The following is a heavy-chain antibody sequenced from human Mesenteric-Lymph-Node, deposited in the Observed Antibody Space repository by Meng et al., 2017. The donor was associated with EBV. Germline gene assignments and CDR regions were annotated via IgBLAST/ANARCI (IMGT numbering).Heavy chain of an antibody. CDR3: AKGDSPWYFHF. J-gene: IGHJ4*02. CDR2: IKPNNGGT. Sequence: QVQLVQSGAEVKKPXXSXKVSCKTSGYILSGFYMHWVRQAPGQGLEWMGRIKPNNGGTNYAQKFQGRVTMTRDTAISTVYMELSRLESDDTAVYYCAKGDSPWYFHFWGQGTLVTVSS. D-gene: IGHD5-18*01. V-gene: IGHV1-2*06. CDR1: GYILSGFY.